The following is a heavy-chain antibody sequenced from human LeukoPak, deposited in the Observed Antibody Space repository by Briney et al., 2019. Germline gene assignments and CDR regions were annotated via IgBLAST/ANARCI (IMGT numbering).Heavy chain of an antibody. J-gene: IGHJ5*02. CDR3: ASGGVDSGYDLNGRIAVAGWSWFDP. CDR2: IIPIFGTA. V-gene: IGHV1-69*13. CDR1: GGTFSSYA. Sequence: ASVKVSCKASGGTFSSYAISWVRQAPGQGLEWMGGIIPIFGTANYAQKFQGRVTITADESTSTAYMELSSLRSEDTAVYYCASGGVDSGYDLNGRIAVAGWSWFDPWGQGTLVTVSS. D-gene: IGHD6-19*01.